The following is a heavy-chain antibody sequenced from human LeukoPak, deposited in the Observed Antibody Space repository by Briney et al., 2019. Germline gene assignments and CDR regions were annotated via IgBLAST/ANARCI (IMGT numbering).Heavy chain of an antibody. V-gene: IGHV5-51*01. D-gene: IGHD3-22*01. J-gene: IGHJ4*02. CDR2: IYPGDSDT. CDR3: ARTSYDSSGYSFDFDY. Sequence: GEPLKISCKGSGYSFTRHWIGWVRPMPGKGLEWMGVIYPGDSDTKYSPSFQGQVTISADKSIITAYLQWSSLKASDTAMYYCARTSYDSSGYSFDFDYWGQGTLVTVSS. CDR1: GYSFTRHW.